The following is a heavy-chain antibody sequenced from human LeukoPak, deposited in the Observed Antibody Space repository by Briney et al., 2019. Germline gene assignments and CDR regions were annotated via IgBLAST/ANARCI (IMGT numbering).Heavy chain of an antibody. CDR3: APVASITMVRGPLGY. CDR1: GYTLTELS. J-gene: IGHJ4*02. D-gene: IGHD3-10*01. Sequence: ASVKVSCKVSGYTLTELSMHWVRQAPGKGLEWMGGFDPEDGETIYAQKFQGRVTMTEDTSTDTAYMELSSLRSEDTAVYYCAPVASITMVRGPLGYWGQGTLSPSPQ. CDR2: FDPEDGET. V-gene: IGHV1-24*01.